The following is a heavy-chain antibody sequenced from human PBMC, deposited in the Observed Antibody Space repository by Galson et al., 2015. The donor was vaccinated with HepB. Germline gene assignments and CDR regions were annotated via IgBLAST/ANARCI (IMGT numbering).Heavy chain of an antibody. Sequence: SLRLSCAASGFTFSGYWMTWVRQAPGKGLEWVASIKEDGREKYHVDSVKGRFTISRDNAKNSLYLQMNSLRAEDTAVYYCARDLAMMVVVTYFDYWGQGTLVTVSS. CDR3: ARDLAMMVVVTYFDY. D-gene: IGHD3-22*01. CDR1: GFTFSGYW. V-gene: IGHV3-7*03. CDR2: IKEDGREK. J-gene: IGHJ4*02.